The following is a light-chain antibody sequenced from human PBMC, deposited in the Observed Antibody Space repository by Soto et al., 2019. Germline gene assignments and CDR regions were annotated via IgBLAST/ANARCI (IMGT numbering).Light chain of an antibody. CDR3: QAWDSSTYVV. Sequence: SNELTQPPSVSVSPGQTASITCSGDKLGDKYACWYQQKPGQSPVLVIYQDSKRPSGIPERFSGSNSGNTATLTVSGTQAMDEADYYCQAWDSSTYVVFGGGTKLTVL. V-gene: IGLV3-1*01. J-gene: IGLJ2*01. CDR2: QDS. CDR1: KLGDKY.